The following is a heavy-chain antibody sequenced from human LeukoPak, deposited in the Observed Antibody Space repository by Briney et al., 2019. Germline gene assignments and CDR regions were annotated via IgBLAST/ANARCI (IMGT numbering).Heavy chain of an antibody. V-gene: IGHV3-11*01. J-gene: IGHJ4*02. CDR2: ISSSGSTI. CDR1: GFTFSSYA. D-gene: IGHD2-15*01. CDR3: ARGDIVVVVAALY. Sequence: GGSLRLSCAASGFTFSSYAMSWIRQAPGKGLEWVSYISSSGSTIYYADSVKGRFTISRDNVKNSLYLQMNSLRAEDTAVYYCARGDIVVVVAALYWGQGTLVTVSS.